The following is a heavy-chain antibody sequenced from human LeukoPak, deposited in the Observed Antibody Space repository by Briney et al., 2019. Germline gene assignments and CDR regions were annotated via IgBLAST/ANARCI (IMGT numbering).Heavy chain of an antibody. Sequence: RPGRSLRLSCAASGFTFSSYGMHWVRQAPGKGLKWVAFIRYDGSNKYYADSVKGRFTISRDNSKNTLYLQMNSLRAEDTAVYYCASLYYGTGSYLPLDYWGQGTLVTVS. V-gene: IGHV3-33*01. J-gene: IGHJ4*02. CDR1: GFTFSSYG. CDR2: IRYDGSNK. CDR3: ASLYYGTGSYLPLDY. D-gene: IGHD3-10*01.